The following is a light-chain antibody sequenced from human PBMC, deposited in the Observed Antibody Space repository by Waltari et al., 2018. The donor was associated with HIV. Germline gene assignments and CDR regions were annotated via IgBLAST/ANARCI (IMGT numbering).Light chain of an antibody. CDR3: SSYTSTSTVYV. J-gene: IGLJ1*01. Sequence: QSALTQPASVSGSPGPSITISYTGTSSDVCCYNPVSWYQLHQGKAPTLMSYPVSNRPSGVSNRFSGSKSDNTASLTISGLQAEDEADYYCSSYTSTSTVYVFGTGTEVTVL. V-gene: IGLV2-14*03. CDR1: SSDVCCYNP. CDR2: PVS.